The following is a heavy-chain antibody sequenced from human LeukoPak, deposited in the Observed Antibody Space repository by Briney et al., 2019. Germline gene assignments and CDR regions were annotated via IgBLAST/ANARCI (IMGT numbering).Heavy chain of an antibody. V-gene: IGHV3-23*01. Sequence: GGSLRLSCAASGFTFSSYAMSWVRQAPGKGLEWVSAISGSGGSTYYADSVKGRFTISRDNSKNTLYLQMNSLRAEDTAVYYCARLYCSSTSCYILSHYYYYYMDVWGKGTTVTVSS. CDR3: ARLYCSSTSCYILSHYYYYYMDV. CDR2: ISGSGGST. CDR1: GFTFSSYA. J-gene: IGHJ6*03. D-gene: IGHD2-2*02.